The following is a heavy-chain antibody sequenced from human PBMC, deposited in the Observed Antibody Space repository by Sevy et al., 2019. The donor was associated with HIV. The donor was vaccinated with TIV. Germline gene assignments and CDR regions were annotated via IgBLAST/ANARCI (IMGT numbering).Heavy chain of an antibody. J-gene: IGHJ2*01. CDR2: INPNSGGT. D-gene: IGHD2-2*01. CDR1: GYTFTGYY. Sequence: ASVKVSCKASGYTFTGYYMHWVRQAPGQGLEWMGWINPNSGGTNYVQKFQGRVTMTRDTSISTAYMELSSLRSDDTAVYYCARDWGYCSSTSCPAYYYFDLWGRGTLVTVSS. CDR3: ARDWGYCSSTSCPAYYYFDL. V-gene: IGHV1-2*02.